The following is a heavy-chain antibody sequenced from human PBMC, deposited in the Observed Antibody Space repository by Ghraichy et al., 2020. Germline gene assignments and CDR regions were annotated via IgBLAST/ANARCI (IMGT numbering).Heavy chain of an antibody. CDR2: IGSSGSSI. Sequence: GGSLRLSCVASGFNFNSYSMNWVRQAPGKGLEWVSYIGSSGSSIYYADSVKGRFTISRDNAKNSLYLHMNSLTAEDTALYYCARDGCPGRTCNFHHWGQGALVTVSS. J-gene: IGHJ4*02. V-gene: IGHV3-48*04. D-gene: IGHD2-8*02. CDR3: ARDGCPGRTCNFHH. CDR1: GFNFNSYS.